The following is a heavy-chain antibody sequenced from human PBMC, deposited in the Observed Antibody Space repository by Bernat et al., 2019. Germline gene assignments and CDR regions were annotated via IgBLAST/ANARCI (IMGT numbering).Heavy chain of an antibody. CDR2: IYYSGNT. CDR1: GASISGSGHY. Sequence: QVQLQESGPGLVKPSQTLSLTCTVSGASISGSGHYWAWIRQHPGKGLESIGYIYYSGNTYYNPSLESRVTISVDTSKNQLSLRLSSVTAADTAVYYCARDYYDSTAQHYGGYAFDIWGQGTMVTVSS. J-gene: IGHJ3*02. CDR3: ARDYYDSTAQHYGGYAFDI. D-gene: IGHD3-22*01. V-gene: IGHV4-31*03.